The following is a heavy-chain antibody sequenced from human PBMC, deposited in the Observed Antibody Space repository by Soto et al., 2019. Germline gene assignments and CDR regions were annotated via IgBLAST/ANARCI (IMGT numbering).Heavy chain of an antibody. V-gene: IGHV4-39*01. D-gene: IGHD3-10*01. J-gene: IGHJ4*02. CDR1: GGSIRSSSYY. CDR2: IYYSGST. Sequence: PSETLSLTCTVSGGSIRSSSYYWGWIRQPPGKGLEWIGSIYYSGSTYYNPSLKGRVTISVDTSKNQFSLKLSFVTAADTAVYYCATNQPFYGSGSYFDYWGQGTLVTVSS. CDR3: ATNQPFYGSGSYFDY.